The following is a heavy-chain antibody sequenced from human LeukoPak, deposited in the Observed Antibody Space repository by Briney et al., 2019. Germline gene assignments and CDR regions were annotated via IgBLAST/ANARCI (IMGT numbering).Heavy chain of an antibody. V-gene: IGHV1-2*06. CDR3: AREAIAVAGTIDY. Sequence: GASVKVSCKASGYTFTGYYMHWVRQAPGQGLEWMGRINPNSGGTNYVQKFQGRVTMTRDTSISTAYMELSRLRSDDTAVYYCAREAIAVAGTIDYWGQGTLVTVSS. D-gene: IGHD6-19*01. CDR2: INPNSGGT. J-gene: IGHJ4*02. CDR1: GYTFTGYY.